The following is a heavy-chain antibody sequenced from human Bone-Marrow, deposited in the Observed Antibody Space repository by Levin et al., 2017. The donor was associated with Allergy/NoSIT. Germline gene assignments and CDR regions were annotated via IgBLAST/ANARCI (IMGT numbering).Heavy chain of an antibody. CDR1: GYSFTDYY. D-gene: IGHD2-21*02. J-gene: IGHJ4*02. V-gene: IGHV1-2*06. Sequence: GESLKISCQASGYSFTDYYIHWLRQAPGQGLEWVGRLKPDTGDTIYAQKFQGRVTLTRDTTISTAYLELISLTSSDQAVYYCSRVMAAVTERDYWGQGTLVIVSS. CDR3: SRVMAAVTERDY. CDR2: LKPDTGDT.